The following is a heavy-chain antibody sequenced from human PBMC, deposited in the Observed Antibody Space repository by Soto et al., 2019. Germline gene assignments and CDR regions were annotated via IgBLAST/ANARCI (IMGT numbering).Heavy chain of an antibody. Sequence: QVHLVQSGAEVKRPGASVTVSCRASGYTFTNYDINWVRQATGQGLEGMGWMNTNSGDTGYAQNFQGTVTMTRNAATRTASMELSRLRADDTAVYYCARAPLVGFSEWLPVYYDWFDPWGQGTLVTVSS. CDR1: GYTFTNYD. V-gene: IGHV1-8*01. D-gene: IGHD3-3*01. CDR3: ARAPLVGFSEWLPVYYDWFDP. J-gene: IGHJ5*02. CDR2: MNTNSGDT.